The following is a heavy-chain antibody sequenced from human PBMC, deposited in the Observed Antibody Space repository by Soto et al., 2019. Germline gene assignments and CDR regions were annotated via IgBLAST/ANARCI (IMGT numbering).Heavy chain of an antibody. CDR3: ARGGYCTNGVCYKGVWYFDY. V-gene: IGHV1-69*13. Sequence: SVKVSCKASGGTFSSYAISWVRQAPGQGLEWMGGIIPIFGTANYAQKFQGRVTITADEPTSTAYMELSSLRSEDTAVYYCARGGYCTNGVCYKGVWYFDYWGQGTLVTVSS. CDR2: IIPIFGTA. D-gene: IGHD2-8*01. CDR1: GGTFSSYA. J-gene: IGHJ4*02.